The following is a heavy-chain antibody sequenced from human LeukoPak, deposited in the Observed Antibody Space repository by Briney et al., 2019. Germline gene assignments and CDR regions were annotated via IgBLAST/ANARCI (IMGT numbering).Heavy chain of an antibody. V-gene: IGHV3-48*01. D-gene: IGHD3-22*01. Sequence: PGGSLRLSCAASGFTFSSYGMHWVRQAPGKVLEWVSTITGSGGITYYADSVKGRFTISRDNAKNSLYLQMNTLRAEDTAVYYCARDRHKYNYDSGGYPPYWGQGTLVTVSS. CDR1: GFTFSSYG. J-gene: IGHJ4*02. CDR2: ITGSGGIT. CDR3: ARDRHKYNYDSGGYPPY.